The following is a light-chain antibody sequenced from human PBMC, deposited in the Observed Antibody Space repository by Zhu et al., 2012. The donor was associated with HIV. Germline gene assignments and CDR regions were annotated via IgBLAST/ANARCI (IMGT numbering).Light chain of an antibody. V-gene: IGKV1-5*03. CDR1: QSVHKW. CDR3: QQYYTPSYT. CDR2: EAP. Sequence: DIQMTQSPSTLSASVGDSVTITCRASQSVHKWLAWYQQKPEQAPKLLIYEAPTLETGVPSRFSGSGSETEFTLTISSLQPDDFASYSCQQYYTPSYTFGQGTKLQIK. J-gene: IGKJ2*01.